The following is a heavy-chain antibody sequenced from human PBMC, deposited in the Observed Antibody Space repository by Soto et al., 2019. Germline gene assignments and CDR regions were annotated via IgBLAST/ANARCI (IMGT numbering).Heavy chain of an antibody. J-gene: IGHJ6*02. V-gene: IGHV4-31*03. D-gene: IGHD3-22*01. CDR1: GGSISSGGYY. CDR3: ATSYYYHSTGYLSPGDV. Sequence: SETLSLTCTVSGGSISSGGYYWSWIRQHPGKGLEWIGYIYYSGSTYYNPSLKSRVTISVDTSKNQFSLKLSSVTAADTAVYYCATSYYYHSTGYLSPGDVCGRGSTVTVSS. CDR2: IYYSGST.